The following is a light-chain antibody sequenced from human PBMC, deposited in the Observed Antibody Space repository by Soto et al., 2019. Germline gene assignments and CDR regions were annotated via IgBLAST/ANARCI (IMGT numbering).Light chain of an antibody. J-gene: IGKJ1*01. CDR1: QSISSY. CDR2: AAS. V-gene: IGKV1-39*01. Sequence: DIQMTQSPSSLSASVGDRVTITCRASQSISSYLNWYQQKPGKAPKLLIYAASSLQSGVPSRFSGSGSGTDFTLTISSLQPEDFATYYCQQSYSTLEITFGQGTKVDIK. CDR3: QQSYSTLEIT.